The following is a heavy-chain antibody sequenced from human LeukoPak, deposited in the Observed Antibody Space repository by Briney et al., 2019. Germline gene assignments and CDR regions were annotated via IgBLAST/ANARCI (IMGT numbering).Heavy chain of an antibody. V-gene: IGHV1-2*02. CDR3: ARDGYSNGYSY. Sequence: ASVKVSCKASGYSFTGYYIHWVRQAPGQGLQWMGWINSNSGATNSAQMFQGRVTMTRDTSINTAYMELSRLKSDDTAVYYCARDGYSNGYSYWGQGTLVTVSS. CDR2: INSNSGAT. D-gene: IGHD5-18*01. J-gene: IGHJ4*02. CDR1: GYSFTGYY.